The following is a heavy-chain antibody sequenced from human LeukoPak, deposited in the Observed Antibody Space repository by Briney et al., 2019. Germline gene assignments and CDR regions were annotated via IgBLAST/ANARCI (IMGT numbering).Heavy chain of an antibody. CDR1: GFTFSSYS. J-gene: IGHJ4*02. Sequence: GGSLRLSCAASGFTFSSYSMNWVRQTPGKGLEWVSSISSSSSYIYYADSVKGRFTISRDNAKNSLYLQMNSLRAEDTAVYYCARCDYGDSPFDYWGQGTLVTVSS. CDR2: ISSSSSYI. V-gene: IGHV3-21*01. CDR3: ARCDYGDSPFDY. D-gene: IGHD4-17*01.